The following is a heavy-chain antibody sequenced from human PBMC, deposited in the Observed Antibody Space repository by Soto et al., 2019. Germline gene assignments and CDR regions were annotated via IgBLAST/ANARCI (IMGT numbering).Heavy chain of an antibody. D-gene: IGHD3-10*01. J-gene: IGHJ4*02. V-gene: IGHV4-31*03. CDR2: IYHSGTT. CDR1: GDFISNGGYY. CDR3: ARVGGGGFRGDERIDY. Sequence: QVQLQETGPGLVKPSQTLSLTCTVSGDFISNGGYYWSWIRQHPGKGLEWIGYIYHSGTTYYKPSLKSRITISVDTSKNQSSLKLCSVTAADTAVYYCARVGGGGFRGDERIDYWGQGTLVTVSS.